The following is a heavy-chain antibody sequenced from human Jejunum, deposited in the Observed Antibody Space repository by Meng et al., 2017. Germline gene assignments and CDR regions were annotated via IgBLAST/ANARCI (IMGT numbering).Heavy chain of an antibody. Sequence: SETLSLTCTVSGGSITGYYLSWVRQPPGKGLEWIGHMYYSGITISSPSLKSRFTMSVDTSNNQFSLKLNSVTAADTAVYYCGRGGSLSSWPIWGQGTRVT. CDR1: GGSITGYY. CDR3: GRGGSLSSWPI. V-gene: IGHV4-59*01. D-gene: IGHD6-13*01. CDR2: MYYSGIT. J-gene: IGHJ3*02.